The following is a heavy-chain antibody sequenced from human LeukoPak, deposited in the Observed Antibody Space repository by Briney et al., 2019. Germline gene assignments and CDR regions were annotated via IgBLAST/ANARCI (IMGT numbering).Heavy chain of an antibody. J-gene: IGHJ4*02. V-gene: IGHV3-30*18. D-gene: IGHD1-1*01. CDR1: GFIFSQYS. CDR2: ISYDGNSQ. Sequence: GGSLRLSCAASGFIFSQYSMNWVRQAPGRGLEWVAAISYDGNSQHYGAPVKGRFTISRDNSKNTVYLQINTLRTDDAAIYYCAKPYPTLTTSAVLDNWGQGTLVTVSS. CDR3: AKPYPTLTTSAVLDN.